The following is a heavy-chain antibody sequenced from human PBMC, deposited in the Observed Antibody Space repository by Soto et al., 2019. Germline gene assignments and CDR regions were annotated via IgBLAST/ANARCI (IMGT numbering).Heavy chain of an antibody. Sequence: PGGSLRLSCAASGFTFSSYGMHWVRQAPGKGLEWVAVISYDGSNKYYADSVKGRFTISRDNSKNTLYLQMNSLRAEDTAVYYCAKDLRTAVAVYYYGMDVWGQGTTVTVSS. V-gene: IGHV3-30*18. CDR1: GFTFSSYG. CDR2: ISYDGSNK. CDR3: AKDLRTAVAVYYYGMDV. D-gene: IGHD6-19*01. J-gene: IGHJ6*02.